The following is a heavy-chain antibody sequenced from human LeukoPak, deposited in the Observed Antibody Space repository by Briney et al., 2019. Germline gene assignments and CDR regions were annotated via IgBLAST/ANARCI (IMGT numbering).Heavy chain of an antibody. Sequence: SVKVSCKASGGTFSSYAISWVRQAPGQGLEWMGGIIPIFGTANYAQKFQGRVTTTTDESTSTAYMELSSLRSEDTAVYYCARGHSSSSREFDYWGQGTLVTVSS. V-gene: IGHV1-69*05. D-gene: IGHD6-6*01. CDR3: ARGHSSSSREFDY. J-gene: IGHJ4*02. CDR2: IIPIFGTA. CDR1: GGTFSSYA.